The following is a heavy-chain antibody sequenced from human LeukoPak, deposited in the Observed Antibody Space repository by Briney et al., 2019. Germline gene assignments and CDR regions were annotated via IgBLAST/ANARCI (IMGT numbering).Heavy chain of an antibody. J-gene: IGHJ6*04. CDR3: ARSSNSDLFFSFTTV. V-gene: IGHV4-59*12. D-gene: IGHD3-22*01. Sequence: PSETLCLTCTVSGGSIIGYYLSWIRQPPGKGLEWIGSIYCSGSTNYNPSLKSLKTISVETSKNQFSLKLSSVTAAETAVYYCARSSNSDLFFSFTTVWSEGTTVTVSS. CDR1: GGSIIGYY. CDR2: IYCSGST.